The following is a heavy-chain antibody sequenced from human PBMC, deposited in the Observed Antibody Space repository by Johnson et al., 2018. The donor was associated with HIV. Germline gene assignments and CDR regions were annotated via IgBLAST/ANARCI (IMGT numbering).Heavy chain of an antibody. CDR1: GFTFSSYA. V-gene: IGHV3-30*04. Sequence: QVQLVESGGGVVQPGRSLRLSCAASGFTFSSYAMHWVRQAPGKGLEWVAVISYDGSNKYYADSVKGRFTLSRDNSKNTLYLQMNSLRVDDTAVYHCARPSVMTTLTTTPWAFDIWGQGTMVTVSS. J-gene: IGHJ3*02. CDR2: ISYDGSNK. CDR3: ARPSVMTTLTTTPWAFDI. D-gene: IGHD4-17*01.